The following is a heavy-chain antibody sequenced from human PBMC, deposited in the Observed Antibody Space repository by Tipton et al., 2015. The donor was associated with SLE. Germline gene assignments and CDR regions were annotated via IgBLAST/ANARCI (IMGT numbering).Heavy chain of an antibody. CDR1: GGSISSSTYY. Sequence: TLSLTCTVSGGSISSSTYYWGWIRQPPGKGLEWIGNINYSGTTYYNPSLKSRVTISIDTSKNQFSLKLSSVTAADTAVYFCARESRYSSNWLNAFDVWGQGTMVTVSS. D-gene: IGHD6-13*01. CDR2: INYSGTT. CDR3: ARESRYSSNWLNAFDV. J-gene: IGHJ3*01. V-gene: IGHV4-39*07.